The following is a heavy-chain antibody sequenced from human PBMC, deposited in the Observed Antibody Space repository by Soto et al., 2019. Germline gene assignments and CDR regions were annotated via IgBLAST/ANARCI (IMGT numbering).Heavy chain of an antibody. CDR1: GYSFTSYW. J-gene: IGHJ5*02. CDR3: AXRGGYSGVPDARFGGFDP. Sequence: PGESLKISCKGSGYSFTSYWIFWVRQMPVKGLEFMGIIYPFYSDTRYSPSFQGHVTISSYNSISTSYLQLISLKASYTAMYYFAXRGGYSGVPDARFGGFDPWGQGTLVTVSS. CDR2: IYPFYSDT. D-gene: IGHD2-2*01. V-gene: IGHV5-51*01.